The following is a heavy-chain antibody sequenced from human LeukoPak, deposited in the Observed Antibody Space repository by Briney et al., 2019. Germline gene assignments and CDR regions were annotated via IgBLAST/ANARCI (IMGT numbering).Heavy chain of an antibody. J-gene: IGHJ4*02. CDR3: AKSPYYGCRGYYFFDH. CDR2: ISGSGGST. CDR1: GFTFSSYA. D-gene: IGHD3-22*01. V-gene: IGHV3-23*01. Sequence: QSGGSLRLSCAASGFTFSSYAMNWVRQAPGKGLEWVSAISGSGGSTYYADSVKGRFTISRDNSKNTLYLQMNSLRAEDTAVYYCAKSPYYGCRGYYFFDHWGQGTLVTVSS.